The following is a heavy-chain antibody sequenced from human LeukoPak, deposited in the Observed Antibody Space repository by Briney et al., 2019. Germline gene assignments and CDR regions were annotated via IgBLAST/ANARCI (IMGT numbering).Heavy chain of an antibody. Sequence: SETLSLTCTVSGGSISTSTYFWGWIRQPPGKGLEWIGSIYYRGSTYYNPSLKSRVTISVDTSKNQFSLRLSSVTATETAVYYCARERAMIVVAYDAFDIWGQGTMVTVSS. CDR3: ARERAMIVVAYDAFDI. V-gene: IGHV4-39*02. D-gene: IGHD3-22*01. J-gene: IGHJ3*02. CDR2: IYYRGST. CDR1: GGSISTSTYF.